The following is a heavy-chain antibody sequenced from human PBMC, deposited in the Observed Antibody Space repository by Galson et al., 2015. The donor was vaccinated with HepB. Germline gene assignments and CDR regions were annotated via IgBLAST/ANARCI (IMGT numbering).Heavy chain of an antibody. CDR2: ITGPGGGT. J-gene: IGHJ5*01. V-gene: IGHV3-23*01. CDR3: ATARDDFWSGYWFDS. Sequence: SLRLSCAASGFTFSRYAMNWVRQAPGRGLEWISSITGPGGGTYSADSAKGRFTISRGNSRNTLFLHIDSLRAEDTAGYYCATARDDFWSGYWFDSWGQGTLVTVSS. CDR1: GFTFSRYA. D-gene: IGHD3-3*01.